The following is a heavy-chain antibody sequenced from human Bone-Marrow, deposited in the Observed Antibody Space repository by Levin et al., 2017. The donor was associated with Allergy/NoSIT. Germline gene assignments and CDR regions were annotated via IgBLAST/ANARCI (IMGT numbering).Heavy chain of an antibody. CDR3: AKPPTGTRYFGVVILEFDY. D-gene: IGHD3-3*01. V-gene: IGHV3-23*01. J-gene: IGHJ4*02. Sequence: GGSLRLSCAASGFTFSSYAMSWVRQAPGKGLEWVSAISGSGGSTYYADSVKGRFTISRDNSKNTLYLQMNSLRAEVTAVYYCAKPPTGTRYFGVVILEFDYWGQGTLVTVSS. CDR2: ISGSGGST. CDR1: GFTFSSYA.